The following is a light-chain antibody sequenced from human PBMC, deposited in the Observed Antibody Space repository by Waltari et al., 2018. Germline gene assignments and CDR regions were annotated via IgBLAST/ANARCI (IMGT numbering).Light chain of an antibody. CDR2: WAS. CDR1: QSVLSSSNNKNY. J-gene: IGKJ2*01. V-gene: IGKV4-1*01. Sequence: DIVMTQSPDSLAVSLGERATINCKSSQSVLSSSNNKNYLAWYQQKPGQPPKLLIYWASTRESGVPDRFSDSGSGTDFTLTISSLQAEDVAVYYCLQYYSTPLTFGQGTKLEIK. CDR3: LQYYSTPLT.